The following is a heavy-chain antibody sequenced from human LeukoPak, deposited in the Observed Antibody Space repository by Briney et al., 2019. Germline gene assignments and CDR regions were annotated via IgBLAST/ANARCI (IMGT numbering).Heavy chain of an antibody. CDR2: IYTSGST. J-gene: IGHJ4*02. CDR3: ARDAPGCSGGSCYFDY. CDR1: GGSISSGSYY. D-gene: IGHD2-15*01. Sequence: SETLSLTCTVSGGSISSGSYYWTWIRQPAGKGLEWIGRIYTSGSTNYNPSLKSQVTISLDTSKNQFSLKLSSVTAADTAVYYCARDAPGCSGGSCYFDYWGQGTLVTVSS. V-gene: IGHV4-61*02.